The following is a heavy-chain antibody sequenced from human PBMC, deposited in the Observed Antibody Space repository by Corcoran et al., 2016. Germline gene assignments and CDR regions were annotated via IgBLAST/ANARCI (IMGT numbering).Heavy chain of an antibody. Sequence: EVQLVQSGAEVKKPGESLKISCKGSGYSFATYWIVWVRQLPGKGLDWVGIIYPGDSDTRYSPSFQGQVSISADKSISTAYLQWSSLKASDTAMYYCARHALVGATRSYFDLWGRGSLVTVSS. J-gene: IGHJ2*01. D-gene: IGHD1-26*01. V-gene: IGHV5-51*01. CDR2: IYPGDSDT. CDR3: ARHALVGATRSYFDL. CDR1: GYSFATYW.